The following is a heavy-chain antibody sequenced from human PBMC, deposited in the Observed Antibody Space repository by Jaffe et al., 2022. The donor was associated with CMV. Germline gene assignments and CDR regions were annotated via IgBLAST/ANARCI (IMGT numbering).Heavy chain of an antibody. Sequence: QVQLVESGGGVVQFGRSLRLSCAASGFTFSAVGMHWVRRAPGKGLEWVAVISKDGDKKYYGDSVRGRFTISRDNSMSMLYLQMNDLRAEDTAVYYCSNGGLWADAFDIWGQGTVLTVSS. V-gene: IGHV3-30*18. CDR2: ISKDGDKK. CDR1: GFTFSAVG. J-gene: IGHJ3*02. CDR3: SNGGLWADAFDI. D-gene: IGHD2-21*01.